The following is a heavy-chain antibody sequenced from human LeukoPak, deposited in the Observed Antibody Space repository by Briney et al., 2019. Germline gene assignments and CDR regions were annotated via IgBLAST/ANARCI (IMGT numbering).Heavy chain of an antibody. Sequence: ASVKVSCKASGYTFTGYYMHWVRQAPGQGLEWMGWINPNSGGTNYAQKFQGWVTMTRDTSISTAYMELSRLRSDDTAVYYCARSSVHGDYYDSSGYYVGYDYWGQGTLVTVSS. CDR3: ARSSVHGDYYDSSGYYVGYDY. V-gene: IGHV1-2*04. D-gene: IGHD3-22*01. J-gene: IGHJ4*02. CDR2: INPNSGGT. CDR1: GYTFTGYY.